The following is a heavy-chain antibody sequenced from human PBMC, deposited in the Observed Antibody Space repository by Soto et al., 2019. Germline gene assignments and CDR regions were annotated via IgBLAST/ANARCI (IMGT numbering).Heavy chain of an antibody. V-gene: IGHV3-23*01. CDR1: GFTFSSYA. J-gene: IGHJ5*02. D-gene: IGHD6-19*01. Sequence: PGGSLRLSCAASGFTFSSYAMSWVRQAPGKGLEWVSAISGSGGSTYYADSVKGRFTISRDNSKNTLYLQMNSLRAEDTAVYYCAKDLKQWLALGCSDPWGQGTLVTLSS. CDR3: AKDLKQWLALGCSDP. CDR2: ISGSGGST.